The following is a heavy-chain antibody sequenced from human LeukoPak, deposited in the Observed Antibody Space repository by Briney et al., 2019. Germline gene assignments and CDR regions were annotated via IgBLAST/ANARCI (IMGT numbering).Heavy chain of an antibody. CDR3: ARDYKADF. CDR2: IDIYATKT. D-gene: IGHD3-10*01. Sequence: GGSLRLSCAASGFTVSSNYMTWVRQAPGKGLEWVSAIDIYATKTNYADSVKGRFTISRDNSKNTLYLQMNSLRGEDTAIYYCARDYKADFWGQGTLVTVSS. J-gene: IGHJ4*02. CDR1: GFTVSSNY. V-gene: IGHV3-53*01.